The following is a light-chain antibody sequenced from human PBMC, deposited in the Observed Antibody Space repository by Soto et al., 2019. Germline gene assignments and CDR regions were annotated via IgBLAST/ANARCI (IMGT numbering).Light chain of an antibody. J-gene: IGKJ2*01. Sequence: DIQMTQSPSTLSASVGDRVTITCRASQSISSWLAWYQQKPGKAPKLLIYDASSLDSGVPSRFSGSGSGTEFTLTISSLQPDDVATYYCQHYNCYSYTFGHGTKLEIK. CDR2: DAS. CDR1: QSISSW. CDR3: QHYNCYSYT. V-gene: IGKV1-5*01.